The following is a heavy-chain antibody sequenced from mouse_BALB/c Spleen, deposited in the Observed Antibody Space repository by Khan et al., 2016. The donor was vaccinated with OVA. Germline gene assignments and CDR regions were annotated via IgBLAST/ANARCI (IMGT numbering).Heavy chain of an antibody. CDR1: GFTFSSYG. D-gene: IGHD2-12*01. J-gene: IGHJ4*01. Sequence: EVELVESGGDLVKPGGSLKLSCAASGFTFSSYGMSWVRQTPDKRLEWVAAISSGGSYIYYPDSLKGRFTISSDHAKNTLYLQMSRLKSEYTAMYYCARQPSYYEGSAMDCWGQGTSVTFSS. CDR2: ISSGGSYI. V-gene: IGHV5-6*01. CDR3: ARQPSYYEGSAMDC.